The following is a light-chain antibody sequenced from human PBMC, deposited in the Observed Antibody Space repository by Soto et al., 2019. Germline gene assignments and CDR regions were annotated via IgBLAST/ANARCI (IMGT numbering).Light chain of an antibody. Sequence: EIVLTQSPGTLSLSPGERATLSCRASQSVSSSYLAWYQQKPGQAPRLLIYGALSRATGIPDRFSGSGSGTAFTLTISRLEPEDFAVYYCQQYGSSPWTFGQGTKVEIK. J-gene: IGKJ1*01. CDR2: GAL. CDR1: QSVSSSY. CDR3: QQYGSSPWT. V-gene: IGKV3-20*01.